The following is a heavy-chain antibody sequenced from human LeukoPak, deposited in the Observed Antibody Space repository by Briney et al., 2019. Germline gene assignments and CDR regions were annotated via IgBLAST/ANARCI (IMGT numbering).Heavy chain of an antibody. D-gene: IGHD4-17*01. CDR3: ARAGGDYGDYYHCYYYMDV. CDR1: GYTLTNHD. V-gene: IGHV1-8*01. CDR2: MNPNSGDT. Sequence: ASVKVSCKPSGYTLTNHDINWVRQATGQGLEWMGWMNPNSGDTGYAQKFQGRVTMTRDTSINTAYMELSSLTSEDTAVYYCARAGGDYGDYYHCYYYMDVWGSGTTVTVSS. J-gene: IGHJ6*03.